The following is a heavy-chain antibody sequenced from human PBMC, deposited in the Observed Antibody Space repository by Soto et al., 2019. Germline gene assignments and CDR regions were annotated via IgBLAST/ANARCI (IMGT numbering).Heavy chain of an antibody. D-gene: IGHD3-3*01. J-gene: IGHJ4*02. Sequence: QVPLVQSGAEVKKPGASVKVSCKASGYTFTSYAMHWVRQAPGQRLEWMGWINAGNGNTKYSQKFQGRVTITRDTSASTAYMELSSLRSEDTAVYYCARALGEGGWSYFDYWGQGTLVTVSS. CDR3: ARALGEGGWSYFDY. V-gene: IGHV1-3*01. CDR2: INAGNGNT. CDR1: GYTFTSYA.